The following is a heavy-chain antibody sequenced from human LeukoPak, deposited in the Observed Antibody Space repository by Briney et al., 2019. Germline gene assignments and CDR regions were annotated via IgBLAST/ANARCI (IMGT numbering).Heavy chain of an antibody. D-gene: IGHD3-10*01. CDR2: IHHSGPT. J-gene: IGHJ4*02. CDR3: ARNAAYNMDC. V-gene: IGHV4-4*02. Sequence: PSETLSLTCGVSGGSFSSDYYWSCIRQPPGEGLGWIGEIHHSGPTNYTPSLKRRVSISLDKSRNQFTLILNSVTAADTAVYYCARNAAYNMDCWGQGTLVTVSS. CDR1: GGSFSSDYY.